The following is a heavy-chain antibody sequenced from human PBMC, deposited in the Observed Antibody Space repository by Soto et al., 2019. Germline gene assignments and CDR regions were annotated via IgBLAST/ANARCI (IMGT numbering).Heavy chain of an antibody. CDR3: ARGLSLVVAGNRLGLPDY. D-gene: IGHD6-19*01. CDR1: GGSISSNNW. J-gene: IGHJ4*02. Sequence: QVQLQESGPGLVKPSGTLSLTCAVSGGSISSNNWWNWVRQPPGKGLEWIGEIYHSGSTNYNPSLSCRLIISVDTSKNQFSLKLSSVTAADTAVYYCARGLSLVVAGNRLGLPDYWGQGTLVTVSS. CDR2: IYHSGST. V-gene: IGHV4-4*02.